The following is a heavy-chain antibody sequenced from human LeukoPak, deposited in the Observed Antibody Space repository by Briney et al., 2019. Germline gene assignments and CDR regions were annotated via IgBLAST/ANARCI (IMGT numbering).Heavy chain of an antibody. CDR1: GLPVSSYG. D-gene: IGHD3-10*01. V-gene: IGHV3-23*01. CDR3: AKYTSGTSYRGLDQ. CDR2: IIGSAVNT. Sequence: GGSLRLSCGASGLPVSSYGMSWVRPAPGKGLEWVSTIIGSAVNTYYADSVKGRFTISRDDSKNTVYLQMNSLRAEDTAVYSCAKYTSGTSYRGLDQWGQGTLVTVSS. J-gene: IGHJ4*02.